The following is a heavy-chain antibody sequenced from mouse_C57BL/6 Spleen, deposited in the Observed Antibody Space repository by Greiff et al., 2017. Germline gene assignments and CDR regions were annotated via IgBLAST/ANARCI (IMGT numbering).Heavy chain of an antibody. V-gene: IGHV5-4*03. Sequence: DVMLVESGGGLVKPGGSLKLSCAASGFTFSSYAMSWVRQTPEKRLEWVATISDGGSYTYYPDNVKGRFTISRDNAKNNLYLQMSHLKFEDTAMYYCARSSLIYCSSYSAWFAYWGQGTLVTVSA. CDR2: ISDGGSYT. D-gene: IGHD1-1*01. J-gene: IGHJ3*01. CDR3: ARSSLIYCSSYSAWFAY. CDR1: GFTFSSYA.